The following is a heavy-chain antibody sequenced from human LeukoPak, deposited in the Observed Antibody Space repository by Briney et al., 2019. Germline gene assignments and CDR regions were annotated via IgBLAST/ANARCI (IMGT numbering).Heavy chain of an antibody. CDR2: IYHSGST. J-gene: IGHJ4*02. V-gene: IGHV4-59*12. Sequence: PSETLSLTCTVSGGSISSYYWSWIRQPPGKGLEWIGYIYHSGSTNYNPSLKSRVTMSVDTSKNQFSLKLSSVTAADTAVYYCARDSYYYDSSGKLSGDYWGQGTLVTVSS. CDR1: GGSISSYY. CDR3: ARDSYYYDSSGKLSGDY. D-gene: IGHD3-22*01.